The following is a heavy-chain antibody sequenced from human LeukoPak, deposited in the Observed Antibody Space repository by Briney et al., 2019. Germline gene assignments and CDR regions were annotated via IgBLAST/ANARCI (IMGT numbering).Heavy chain of an antibody. CDR2: INVYTGRT. V-gene: IGHV1-18*01. D-gene: IGHD1-26*01. J-gene: IGHJ4*02. CDR1: GYTFTSYG. Sequence: GASVKVSCKPSGYTFTSYGITWVRQAPGQGLEWMGWINVYTGRTYYAPKFQGRFTVTTDTATNTAYMDLRNLRSDDTAVYYCAREVGAGHFDYWGQGTLVTVSS. CDR3: AREVGAGHFDY.